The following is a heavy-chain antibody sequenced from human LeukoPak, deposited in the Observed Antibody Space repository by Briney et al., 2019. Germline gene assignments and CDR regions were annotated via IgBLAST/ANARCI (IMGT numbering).Heavy chain of an antibody. CDR2: IYIGGRA. V-gene: IGHV3-66*01. D-gene: IGHD2-2*01. J-gene: IGHJ3*02. Sequence: GGSLRLSCAASGFSVSSNYMSGVRQAPGEGVEWVRVIYIGGRAYYADYVKGRFTISRDNSKNTPYLQMNSLRAEDTAVYYCARESPPRYCSSTSCPRNDAFDIWGQGTMVTVSS. CDR3: ARESPPRYCSSTSCPRNDAFDI. CDR1: GFSVSSNY.